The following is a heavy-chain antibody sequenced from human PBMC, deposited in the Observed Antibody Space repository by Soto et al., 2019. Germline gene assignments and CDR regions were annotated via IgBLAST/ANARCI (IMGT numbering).Heavy chain of an antibody. V-gene: IGHV4-38-2*02. Sequence: SETLSLTCAVSGYSITNGYQWVWIRRPPGKGPEWIGSIYHDGDTRYNPSLESRVTISVDTSKNHFSLKLNSVTVADTAMYYCARDFYGQRAAGWFDPWGQGTLVTVSS. CDR2: IYHDGDT. CDR3: ARDFYGQRAAGWFDP. J-gene: IGHJ5*02. CDR1: GYSITNGYQ. D-gene: IGHD3-10*01.